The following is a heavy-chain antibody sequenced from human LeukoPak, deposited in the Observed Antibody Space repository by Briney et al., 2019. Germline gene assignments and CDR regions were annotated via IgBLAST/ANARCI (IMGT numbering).Heavy chain of an antibody. Sequence: APVKVSCKASGYTFTSYYMHWVRQAPGQGLEWMGIINPSGGSTSYAQKFQGRVTMTRDTSISTAYMGLSRLTYDDTAVYYCARDADRAYYYYMDVWGKGTTVTVSS. CDR3: ARDADRAYYYYMDV. J-gene: IGHJ6*03. V-gene: IGHV1-46*01. CDR2: INPSGGST. CDR1: GYTFTSYY.